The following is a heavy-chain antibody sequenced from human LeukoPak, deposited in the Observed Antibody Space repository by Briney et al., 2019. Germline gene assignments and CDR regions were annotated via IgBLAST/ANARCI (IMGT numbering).Heavy chain of an antibody. J-gene: IGHJ4*02. CDR2: ISYDGSNK. Sequence: PGRSLRLSCAASGFTFSSYGMHWVRQAPGKGLEWVAVISYDGSNKYYADSVKGRFTISRDNSKNTLYLQMSSLRAEDTAVYYCARDRGPRTGFMVREAYDYWGQGTLVTVSS. D-gene: IGHD3-10*01. CDR1: GFTFSSYG. V-gene: IGHV3-30*03. CDR3: ARDRGPRTGFMVREAYDY.